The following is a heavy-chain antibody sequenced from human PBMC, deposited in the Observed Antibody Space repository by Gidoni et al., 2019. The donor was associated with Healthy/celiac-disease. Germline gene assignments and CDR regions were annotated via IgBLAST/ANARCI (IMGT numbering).Heavy chain of an antibody. CDR3: ARVYGVVTAILRY. CDR2: LNAGNGNT. CDR1: GYTFTSYA. V-gene: IGHV1-3*01. Sequence: QVQLVQSGAEVKKPGASVKVSCKASGYTFTSYAMHWVRQAPGQRLAWMGWLNAGNGNTKYSQKFQVRVTITRDTSASTAYMELSSLRSEDTAVYYWARVYGVVTAILRYWGQGTLVTVSS. D-gene: IGHD2-21*02. J-gene: IGHJ4*02.